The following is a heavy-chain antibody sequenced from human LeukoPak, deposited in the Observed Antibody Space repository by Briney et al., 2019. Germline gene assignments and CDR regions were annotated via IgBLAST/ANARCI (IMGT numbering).Heavy chain of an antibody. V-gene: IGHV4-39*07. Sequence: PSETLSLTCTVSGGSISSSSYDWGWLRQPPGKGLEWIVRIYYSVSTYYNPSLKSRVTISVDTSKNQVSLKLSSVTAADTAVYYCARVSSHYDFWSGYPYYYYYYMDVWGKGTTVTVSS. CDR2: IYYSVST. D-gene: IGHD3-3*01. CDR3: ARVSSHYDFWSGYPYYYYYYMDV. J-gene: IGHJ6*03. CDR1: GGSISSSSYD.